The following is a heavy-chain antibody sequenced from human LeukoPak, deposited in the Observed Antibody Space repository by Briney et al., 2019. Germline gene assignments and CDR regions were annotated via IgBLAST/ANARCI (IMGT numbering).Heavy chain of an antibody. Sequence: ASXXVSCKASGYSFTRYGMSWLRQAPGQGPEWMGWISGSNGNTNYAQKFQGRVTMTTDTSTSTAYMELRSLSSDDTALYYCARDLRLGRQDDGEPFDYWGQGTLVTVSS. CDR3: ARDLRLGRQDDGEPFDY. CDR2: ISGSNGNT. J-gene: IGHJ4*02. V-gene: IGHV1-18*01. D-gene: IGHD4-17*01. CDR1: GYSFTRYG.